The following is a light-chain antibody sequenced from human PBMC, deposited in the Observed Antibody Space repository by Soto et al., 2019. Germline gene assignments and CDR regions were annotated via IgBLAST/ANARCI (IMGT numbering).Light chain of an antibody. Sequence: HSVLTQPSSVSGDPGQTVTISCTGSGSNIGAGYNVHWYQQLPGTAPKLLIHGNSNRPSGVPDRFSASKSGTSASLAITGLQVEDEGNYYCQSYDNRLRAVFGSGTKVTVL. V-gene: IGLV1-40*01. J-gene: IGLJ1*01. CDR2: GNS. CDR3: QSYDNRLRAV. CDR1: GSNIGAGYN.